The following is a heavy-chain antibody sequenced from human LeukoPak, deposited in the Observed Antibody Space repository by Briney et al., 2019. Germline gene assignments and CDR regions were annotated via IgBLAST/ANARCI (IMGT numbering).Heavy chain of an antibody. J-gene: IGHJ5*02. CDR3: ARDRRYSSSWSSGNWFDP. D-gene: IGHD6-13*01. CDR1: GYTFTSYG. Sequence: GASVKVSCKAFGYTFTSYGISWVRQAPGQGLEWMGWISAYNGNTNYAQKLQGRVTMTTDTSTSTAYMELRSLRSDDTAVYYCARDRRYSSSWSSGNWFDPWGQGTLVTVSS. CDR2: ISAYNGNT. V-gene: IGHV1-18*01.